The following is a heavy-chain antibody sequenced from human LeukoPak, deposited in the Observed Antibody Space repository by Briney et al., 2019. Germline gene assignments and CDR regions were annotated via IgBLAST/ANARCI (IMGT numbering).Heavy chain of an antibody. J-gene: IGHJ4*02. CDR2: INWNGGST. CDR3: ARKGGVAVAEGVFDY. D-gene: IGHD6-19*01. CDR1: GFTFDDYG. V-gene: IGHV3-20*04. Sequence: AGSLSLTCAASGFTFDDYGMSWVRQAPGKGLEWVSGINWNGGSTGYADSVKGRFTISRDNAKNSLYLQMNSLRAEDTALYYCARKGGVAVAEGVFDYWGQGALGTLSS.